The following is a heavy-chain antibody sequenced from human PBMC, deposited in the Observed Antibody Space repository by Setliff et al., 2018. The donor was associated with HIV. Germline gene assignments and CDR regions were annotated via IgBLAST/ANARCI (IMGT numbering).Heavy chain of an antibody. J-gene: IGHJ6*03. D-gene: IGHD7-27*01. Sequence: PSETLSLTCAVYGGSFSDYYWSWIRQPAGKGLEWIGRINISGNTHYNPSLKSRVTMSVDTSKNQFSLKLSSVTAADTAVFYCARELGHYYYYMDVWGKGTTVTVSS. V-gene: IGHV4-4*07. CDR1: GGSFSDYY. CDR2: INISGNT. CDR3: ARELGHYYYYMDV.